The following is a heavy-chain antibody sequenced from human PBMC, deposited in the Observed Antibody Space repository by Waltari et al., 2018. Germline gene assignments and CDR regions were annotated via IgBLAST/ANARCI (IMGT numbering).Heavy chain of an antibody. J-gene: IGHJ6*02. CDR3: AEAGLYVRDYYYDYSMGV. Sequence: EVQLLESGGGLVQPGGSLRLSCAASGFTFSSYAMSWVRQAPGKGLEWVSSMRGSGAAIYYADSVKGRFTISRDNSKNTLYLQMISLRAEDTAVYYCAEAGLYVRDYYYDYSMGVWGQGTTVTVSS. CDR2: MRGSGAAI. V-gene: IGHV3-23*01. CDR1: GFTFSSYA. D-gene: IGHD3-16*01.